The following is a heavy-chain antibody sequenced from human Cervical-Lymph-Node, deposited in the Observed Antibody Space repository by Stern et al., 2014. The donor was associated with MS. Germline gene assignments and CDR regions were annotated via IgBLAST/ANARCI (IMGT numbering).Heavy chain of an antibody. CDR3: ARDGGSPYSSSWYFGY. J-gene: IGHJ4*02. CDR2: ISGSGSAT. D-gene: IGHD6-13*01. V-gene: IGHV3-11*01. Sequence: MQLVESGGGLVKPGGSQRLSCAASGFTFSDYYMTWIRQAPGKGLEWVSYISGSGSATYYADSVKGRFTISRDNAKNSLHLQMDSLRADDTAVYYCARDGGSPYSSSWYFGYWGQGTLVTVSS. CDR1: GFTFSDYY.